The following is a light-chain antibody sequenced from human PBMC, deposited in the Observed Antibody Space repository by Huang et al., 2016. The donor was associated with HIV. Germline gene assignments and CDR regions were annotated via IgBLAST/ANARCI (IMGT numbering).Light chain of an antibody. J-gene: IGKJ1*01. CDR2: GAS. V-gene: IGKV1-39*01. Sequence: DIQMTQSPSSLSASIGDRVTITRRASQSISSHLNWYQQKPGKAPKLLSYGASELQTGVPSRFSGSGSGTDFTLAISSLQPEDFATYYCQQSYDARTFGQGTKVEI. CDR3: QQSYDART. CDR1: QSISSH.